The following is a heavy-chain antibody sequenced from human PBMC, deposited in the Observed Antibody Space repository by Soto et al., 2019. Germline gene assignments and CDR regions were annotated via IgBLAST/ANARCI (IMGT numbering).Heavy chain of an antibody. CDR1: GFTFYTYG. V-gene: IGHV3-33*06. CDR3: AKDRSENFWVYYYAMDV. J-gene: IGHJ6*04. Sequence: GGSLRLSCAASGFTFYTYGMHWVRQVPGKGLQWVAVIWYDGGTKYYADPARDRFTVSRDNSKNTLYLQMNSLRDEDTAVYYCAKDRSENFWVYYYAMDVWGEGTAVTVSS. D-gene: IGHD6-19*01. CDR2: IWYDGGTK.